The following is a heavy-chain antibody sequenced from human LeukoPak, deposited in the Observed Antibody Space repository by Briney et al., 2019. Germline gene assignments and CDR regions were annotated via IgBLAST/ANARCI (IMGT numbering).Heavy chain of an antibody. D-gene: IGHD5-24*01. Sequence: GGSLRLSCAASGFTFSSYQMNWVRQAPGKGLEWVSYITSSGSTMYYADSVRGRFTISRDNAKNSLYLQMNSLRAEDTAVYYCARDPVGGDIDYWGQGTLVTVSS. CDR2: ITSSGSTM. V-gene: IGHV3-48*03. CDR1: GFTFSSYQ. CDR3: ARDPVGGDIDY. J-gene: IGHJ4*02.